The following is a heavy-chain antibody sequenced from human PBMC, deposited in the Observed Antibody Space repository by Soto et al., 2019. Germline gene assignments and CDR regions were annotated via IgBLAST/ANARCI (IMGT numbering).Heavy chain of an antibody. CDR2: IKFDGSQR. V-gene: IGHV3-7*01. J-gene: IGHJ3*01. CDR1: GFALSRFW. Sequence: GSLRLSCAASGFALSRFWMNWVRQAPGKGLEWVANIKFDGSQRSYVDSVKGRFTIFRDNAGNSLHLQMDSLRVEDTAVYFCARGADYSDGDLWYDGYDPWGQGTMVTVSS. CDR3: ARGADYSDGDLWYDGYDP. D-gene: IGHD2-21*01.